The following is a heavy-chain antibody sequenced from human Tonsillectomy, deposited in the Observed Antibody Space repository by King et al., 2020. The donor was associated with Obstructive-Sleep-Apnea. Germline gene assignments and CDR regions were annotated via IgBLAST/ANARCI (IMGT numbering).Heavy chain of an antibody. V-gene: IGHV5-51*01. CDR2: IYPGDSET. CDR3: ARQGSSSSWGFEY. D-gene: IGHD6-6*01. Sequence: EVQLVESGAEVKKPGESLKISCKGSGYSFTNYWIGWVRQMPGKGLEWMGIIYPGDSETRYRPSFQGQVTISADESINTAYLQWRSLKASDTAMYYCARQGSSSSWGFEYWGQGTLVTVSS. J-gene: IGHJ4*02. CDR1: GYSFTNYW.